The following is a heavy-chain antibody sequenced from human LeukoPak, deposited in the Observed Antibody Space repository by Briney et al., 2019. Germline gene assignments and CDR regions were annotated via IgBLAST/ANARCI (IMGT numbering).Heavy chain of an antibody. V-gene: IGHV1-69*13. CDR2: IIASFGTA. Sequence: ASVKVSCKASGGTLSRYAISWVRQAPGQGFEWMGGIIASFGTANYAQKFQGRVTISADESSGTAYMELSSLRSEDTAVYYCARVVTPRYCSSTSCYWKGWFDPWGQGTLVTVSS. CDR1: GGTLSRYA. D-gene: IGHD2-2*01. J-gene: IGHJ5*02. CDR3: ARVVTPRYCSSTSCYWKGWFDP.